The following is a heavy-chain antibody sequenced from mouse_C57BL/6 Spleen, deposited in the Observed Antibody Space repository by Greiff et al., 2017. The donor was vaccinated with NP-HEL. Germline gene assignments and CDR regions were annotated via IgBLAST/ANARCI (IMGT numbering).Heavy chain of an antibody. V-gene: IGHV5-4*01. Sequence: EVKVVESGGGLVKPGGSLKLSCAASGFTFSSYAMSWVRQTPEKRLEWVATISDGGSYAYYPDNVKGRFTISRDNAKNNQYLQMSHLKSEDTAMYYCARDNYGSSQYYFDYWGQGTTLTVSS. D-gene: IGHD1-1*01. CDR2: ISDGGSYA. CDR1: GFTFSSYA. CDR3: ARDNYGSSQYYFDY. J-gene: IGHJ2*01.